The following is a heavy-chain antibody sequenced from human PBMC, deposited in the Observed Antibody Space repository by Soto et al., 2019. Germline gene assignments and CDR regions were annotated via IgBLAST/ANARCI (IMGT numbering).Heavy chain of an antibody. V-gene: IGHV3-33*01. CDR1: GFTFSNYG. Sequence: XGSLRLSCAASGFTFSNYGMHWVRQAPGKGLEWVAVIWYDGNNKYYADSVKGRFTISRDNSNNTLYVQMTSLRAEDTAVYYCARGLHSLFDYWGQGTLVTVSS. CDR2: IWYDGNNK. D-gene: IGHD2-21*01. J-gene: IGHJ4*02. CDR3: ARGLHSLFDY.